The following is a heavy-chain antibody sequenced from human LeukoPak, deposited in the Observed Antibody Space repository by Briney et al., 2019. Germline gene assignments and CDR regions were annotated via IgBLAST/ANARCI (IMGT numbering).Heavy chain of an antibody. CDR1: GGSISSYY. J-gene: IGHJ4*02. V-gene: IGHV4-59*01. Sequence: SETLSLTCTVSGGSISSYYWSWIRQPPGKGLEWIGYVYYSGSTNYNPSLKSRVTISVDTSKNQFSLKLSSVTAADTAVYYCAREGGFGEQLGYFDYWGQGTLVTVSS. D-gene: IGHD3-10*01. CDR3: AREGGFGEQLGYFDY. CDR2: VYYSGST.